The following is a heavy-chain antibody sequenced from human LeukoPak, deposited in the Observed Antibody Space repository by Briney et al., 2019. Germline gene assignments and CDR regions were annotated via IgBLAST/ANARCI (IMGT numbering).Heavy chain of an antibody. V-gene: IGHV1-46*01. J-gene: IGHJ5*02. CDR1: GYTFTSYY. Sequence: ASVKVSCKASGYTFTSYYMHWVRQAPGQGLEWMGIINPSGGSTSYAQKFQGRVTMTRDTSTSTVYMELSSLRSEDTAVYYCARPSTPNWEWYNWFDPWGQGTLVTVSS. D-gene: IGHD7-27*01. CDR3: ARPSTPNWEWYNWFDP. CDR2: INPSGGST.